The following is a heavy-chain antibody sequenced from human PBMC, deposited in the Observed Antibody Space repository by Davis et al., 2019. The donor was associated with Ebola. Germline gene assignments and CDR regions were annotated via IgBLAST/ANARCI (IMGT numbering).Heavy chain of an antibody. D-gene: IGHD6-6*01. V-gene: IGHV1-18*01. CDR1: GYTFTSYG. CDR2: ISAYNGNT. CDR3: AREAPFRSSYYFDY. J-gene: IGHJ4*02. Sequence: ASVKVSCKASGYTFTSYGISWVRQAPGQGLEWMGWISAYNGNTNYAQKFQGRVTITADESTSTAYMELSSLRSEDTAVYYCAREAPFRSSYYFDYWGQGTLVTVSS.